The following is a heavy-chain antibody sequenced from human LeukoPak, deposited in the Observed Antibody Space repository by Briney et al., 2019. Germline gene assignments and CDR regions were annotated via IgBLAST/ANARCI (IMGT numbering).Heavy chain of an antibody. J-gene: IGHJ4*02. Sequence: GGSLRLSCAASGFTFSSYAMSWVRQAPGKGLEWVSGISGSDNNTYYPDSVKGRFTISRDNSKNTLYLQMNSLRAEDTAVYYCAKDQWELLPFFDYWGQGTLVTVSS. CDR2: ISGSDNNT. CDR3: AKDQWELLPFFDY. V-gene: IGHV3-23*01. D-gene: IGHD1-26*01. CDR1: GFTFSSYA.